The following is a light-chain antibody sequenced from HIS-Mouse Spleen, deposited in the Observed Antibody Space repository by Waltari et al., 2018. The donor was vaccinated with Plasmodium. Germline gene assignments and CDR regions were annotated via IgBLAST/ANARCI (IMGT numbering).Light chain of an antibody. CDR3: QTWGTGMGV. CDR1: SGHSSYA. Sequence: QLVLTQSPSASASLGASVKLTCTLSSGHSSYAIAWHQQQPENGPRYLMKLNSDGSHSKGDGSPGRCAGSSSGAERYLTISSLQSEDEADYYCQTWGTGMGVFGGGTKLTVL. J-gene: IGLJ2*01. CDR2: LNSDGSH. V-gene: IGLV4-69*01.